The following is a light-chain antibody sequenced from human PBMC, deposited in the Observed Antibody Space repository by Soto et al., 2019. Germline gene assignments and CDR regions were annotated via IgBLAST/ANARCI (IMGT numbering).Light chain of an antibody. CDR1: QGIRND. Sequence: AIQLTQSPASLSASVGDRVTITCRASQGIRNDLGWFQQKPGKAPKLLIYAASSLQTGVPSRFSGSGSGTYFTLIISSLQVEDFATYYCLQEYRYPLTFGGGTKVEI. CDR2: AAS. V-gene: IGKV1-6*01. CDR3: LQEYRYPLT. J-gene: IGKJ4*01.